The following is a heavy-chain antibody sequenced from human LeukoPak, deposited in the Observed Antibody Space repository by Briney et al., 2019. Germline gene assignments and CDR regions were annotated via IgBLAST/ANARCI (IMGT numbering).Heavy chain of an antibody. Sequence: PGGSLRLSCAASGSTVSSNYMSWVRQAPGKGLEWVSVIYSGGSTYYADSVKGRFTISRDNSKNTLYLQMNSLRAEDTAVFYCAREGLTLAFDIWGQGTMVTVSS. D-gene: IGHD3-22*01. CDR2: IYSGGST. J-gene: IGHJ3*02. CDR1: GSTVSSNY. CDR3: AREGLTLAFDI. V-gene: IGHV3-53*01.